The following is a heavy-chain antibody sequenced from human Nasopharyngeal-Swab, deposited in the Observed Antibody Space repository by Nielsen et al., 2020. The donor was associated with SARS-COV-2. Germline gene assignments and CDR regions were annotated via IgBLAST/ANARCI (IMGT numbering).Heavy chain of an antibody. CDR3: AIPIVVVAASGSWFDP. J-gene: IGHJ5*02. CDR1: GGTFSSYA. Sequence: SVKVSCKASGGTFSSYAISWVRQAPGQGLERMGGIIPIFGTANYAQKFQGRVTITADESTSTAYMELSSLRSEDTAVYYCAIPIVVVAASGSWFDPWGQGTLVTVSS. D-gene: IGHD2-15*01. CDR2: IIPIFGTA. V-gene: IGHV1-69*13.